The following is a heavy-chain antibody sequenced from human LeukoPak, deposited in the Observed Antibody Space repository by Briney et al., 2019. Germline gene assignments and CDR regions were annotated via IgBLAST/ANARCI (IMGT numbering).Heavy chain of an antibody. J-gene: IGHJ4*02. D-gene: IGHD3-22*01. V-gene: IGHV1-69*05. CDR3: ARASIQDYYDSSGSFDY. CDR2: IIPIFGTA. CDR1: GGTSSSYA. Sequence: ASVKVSCKASGGTSSSYAISWVRQAPGQELEWMGGIIPIFGTANYAQKFQGRVTITTDESTSTAYMELSSLRSEDTAVYYCARASIQDYYDSSGSFDYWGQGTLVTVSS.